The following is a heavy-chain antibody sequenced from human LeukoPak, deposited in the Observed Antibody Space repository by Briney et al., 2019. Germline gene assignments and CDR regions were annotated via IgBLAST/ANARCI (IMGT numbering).Heavy chain of an antibody. D-gene: IGHD2-2*02. J-gene: IGHJ6*03. Sequence: GGSLRLSCAASGFTFSTYWMTWVRQAPGEGLEWVANIKEDGSEKYYVDSVKGRFTISRDNAKNSLYLQMNSLRAEDTAVHYCARVSLGYCSSASCYSVGRYHYYMDVWGKGTTVTVSS. CDR2: IKEDGSEK. V-gene: IGHV3-7*01. CDR1: GFTFSTYW. CDR3: ARVSLGYCSSASCYSVGRYHYYMDV.